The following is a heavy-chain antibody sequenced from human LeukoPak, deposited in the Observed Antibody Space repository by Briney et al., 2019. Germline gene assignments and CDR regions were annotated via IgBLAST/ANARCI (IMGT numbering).Heavy chain of an antibody. CDR3: ASFRKTTYYDFWSGYSSDY. V-gene: IGHV1-2*02. CDR2: INPNSGGT. J-gene: IGHJ4*02. Sequence: ASVKVSCKASGYTFTGYYMHWVRQAPGQGLEWMGWINPNSGGTNYAQKFQGRVTMTRDTSISTAYMELSRLRSDDTAVYYCASFRKTTYYDFWSGYSSDYWGQGTLVTVSS. D-gene: IGHD3-3*01. CDR1: GYTFTGYY.